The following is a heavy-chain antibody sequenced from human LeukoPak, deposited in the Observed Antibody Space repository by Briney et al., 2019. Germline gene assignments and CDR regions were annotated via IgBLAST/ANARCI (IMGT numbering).Heavy chain of an antibody. V-gene: IGHV3-21*04. CDR2: ISSSSSYI. D-gene: IGHD6-19*01. Sequence: GGSLRLSCAASGFTFSSYSMNWVRQAPGKGLEWVSSISSSSSYIYYADSVKGRFTISRDNAKNSLYLQMNSLRAEDTAVYYCAKELYSSGSDYWGQGTLVTVSS. J-gene: IGHJ4*02. CDR3: AKELYSSGSDY. CDR1: GFTFSSYS.